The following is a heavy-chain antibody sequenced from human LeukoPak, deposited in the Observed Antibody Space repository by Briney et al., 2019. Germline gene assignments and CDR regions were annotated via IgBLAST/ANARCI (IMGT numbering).Heavy chain of an antibody. CDR2: IKQDGHEK. V-gene: IGHV3-7*03. CDR3: ARKAYGLDV. J-gene: IGHJ6*04. Sequence: QSGGSLKLSCAPSGFTFSSYWMSWVRQAPGKGLEWLANIKQDGHEKYYVVFVKGRFTIPRDNAKNSLYPQMNSLRAEDTAVYYCARKAYGLDVWGKGTTVTVSS. CDR1: GFTFSSYW.